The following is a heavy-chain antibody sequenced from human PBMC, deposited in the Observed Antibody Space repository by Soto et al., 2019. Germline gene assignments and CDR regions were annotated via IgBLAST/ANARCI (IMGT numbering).Heavy chain of an antibody. J-gene: IGHJ5*01. V-gene: IGHV4-59*01. CDR3: ARDRYFYDSRGYYRTLDS. CDR2: IFHTGIT. Sequence: SETLSLTCFISGGSFSNDYWTWIRQSPGKGLEWIGYIFHTGITDYNPSVKSRVTISIDRSRNLFSLNLTSVTAADTAVYYCARDRYFYDSRGYYRTLDSWGQGTLVTVSS. D-gene: IGHD3-22*01. CDR1: GGSFSNDY.